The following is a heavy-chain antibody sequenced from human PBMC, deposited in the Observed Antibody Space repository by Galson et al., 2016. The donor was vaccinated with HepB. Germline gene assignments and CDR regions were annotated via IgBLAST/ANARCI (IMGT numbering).Heavy chain of an antibody. D-gene: IGHD3-16*01. J-gene: IGHJ3*01. CDR2: IDWDGGTT. Sequence: SLRLSCAASGFTFDDYTMHWVRQAPGKGLEWVSLIDWDGGTTFYADSAKGRFTISRHNSKNSVYLQMNSLRTEDSALYYCAKDLGFVGGISHNTFHVWGQGTLVTVSS. V-gene: IGHV3-43*01. CDR1: GFTFDDYT. CDR3: AKDLGFVGGISHNTFHV.